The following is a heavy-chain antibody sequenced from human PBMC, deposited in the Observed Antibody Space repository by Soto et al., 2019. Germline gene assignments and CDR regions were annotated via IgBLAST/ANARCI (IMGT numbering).Heavy chain of an antibody. CDR3: VSGEGRNVHAPRFDY. D-gene: IGHD3-10*01. Sequence: QMQLVESGGGVVQPGRSLRLSCAASGFTFSNHGIHWVRQAPGKGLEWVADISYDGKDKWYADAVRGRFIISRDNTKNTVYMQMNGLRAEDTALYDCVSGEGRNVHAPRFDYWGKGTLVPVSS. J-gene: IGHJ4*02. V-gene: IGHV3-30*03. CDR1: GFTFSNHG. CDR2: ISYDGKDK.